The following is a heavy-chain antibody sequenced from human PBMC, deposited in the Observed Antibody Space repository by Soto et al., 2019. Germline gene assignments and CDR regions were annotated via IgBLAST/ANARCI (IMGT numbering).Heavy chain of an antibody. D-gene: IGHD6-13*01. J-gene: IGHJ4*03. CDR1: GYDFTNYW. CDR2: IYPGDSDI. Sequence: PGESLKISCKASGYDFTNYWIAWVRQTPGRGLEWMGMIYPGDSDIRYKQSFRGRVTISADKSITSAFVQWGSLKASDSAIYYCARFRAPRRQLISMSFHLWGLGTLVTVSS. V-gene: IGHV5-51*01. CDR3: ARFRAPRRQLISMSFHL.